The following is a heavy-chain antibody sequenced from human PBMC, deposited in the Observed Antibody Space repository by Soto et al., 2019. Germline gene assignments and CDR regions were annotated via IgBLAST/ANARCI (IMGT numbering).Heavy chain of an antibody. J-gene: IGHJ4*02. CDR3: ARLRNIVGATHRDF. V-gene: IGHV4-34*01. Sequence: SETLSLTCAVYGGSFIGYYWSWILQPPGKGLEWIGEINHSGSTNYNPSLKSRVTISVDTSKNQFSLKLSSVTAADTAVYYCARLRNIVGATHRDFWGQGTLVTVSS. CDR2: INHSGST. CDR1: GGSFIGYY. D-gene: IGHD1-26*01.